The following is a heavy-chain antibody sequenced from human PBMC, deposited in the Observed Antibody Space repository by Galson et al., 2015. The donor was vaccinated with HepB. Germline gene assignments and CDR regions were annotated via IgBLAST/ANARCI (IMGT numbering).Heavy chain of an antibody. CDR1: GLTFRDYS. CDR3: ATESDIVLVVTTEAYFDY. D-gene: IGHD2-8*02. J-gene: IGHJ4*02. V-gene: IGHV3-30*03. Sequence: SLRLSCAASGLTFRDYSMHWVRQAPGKGLEWVASISYDGKIPYYADFVKGRFTISRDNSKNTLSLQMNSLRAEDTATYYCATESDIVLVVTTEAYFDYWGQGTLVTVSS. CDR2: ISYDGKIP.